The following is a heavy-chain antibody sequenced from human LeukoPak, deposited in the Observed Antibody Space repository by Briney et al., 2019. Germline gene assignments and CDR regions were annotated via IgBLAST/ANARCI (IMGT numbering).Heavy chain of an antibody. CDR3: ARDFYSGSYYSFNAFDI. Sequence: GGSLRLSCAASGFTFSDHFMSWVRQAPGKGLEWVANIKQDGSGKYYVDSVKGRFTISRDNAKNSLYLQMNSLRAEDTAVYYCARDFYSGSYYSFNAFDIWGQGTMVTVSS. V-gene: IGHV3-7*04. J-gene: IGHJ3*02. D-gene: IGHD1-26*01. CDR1: GFTFSDHF. CDR2: IKQDGSGK.